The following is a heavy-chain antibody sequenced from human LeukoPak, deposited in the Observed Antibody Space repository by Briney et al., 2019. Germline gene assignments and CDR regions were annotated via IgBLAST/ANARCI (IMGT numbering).Heavy chain of an antibody. CDR3: ATSTGGTPYWYFDV. J-gene: IGHJ2*01. V-gene: IGHV1-69*04. CDR2: IIAILGIT. D-gene: IGHD4-23*01. Sequence: SVKVSCTTFRGTFISYAISWVREAPGHRLKWMGRIIAILGITNYAQKFQGRVTITADKSTSTAYMELSSPRSEDTAVYYCATSTGGTPYWYFDVWGRGTLVTVSS. CDR1: RGTFISYA.